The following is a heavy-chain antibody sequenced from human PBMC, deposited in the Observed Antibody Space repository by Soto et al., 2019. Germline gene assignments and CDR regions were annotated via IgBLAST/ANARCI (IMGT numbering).Heavy chain of an antibody. D-gene: IGHD3-22*01. CDR1: GGTFSSYA. Sequence: SVKVSCKXSGGTFSSYAISWVRQAPGQGLEWMGGIIPIFGTANYAQKFQGRVTITADESTSTAYMELSSLRSEDTAVYYCARDPRVTRGGYENWFDPWGQGTLVTVSS. CDR2: IIPIFGTA. CDR3: ARDPRVTRGGYENWFDP. V-gene: IGHV1-69*13. J-gene: IGHJ5*02.